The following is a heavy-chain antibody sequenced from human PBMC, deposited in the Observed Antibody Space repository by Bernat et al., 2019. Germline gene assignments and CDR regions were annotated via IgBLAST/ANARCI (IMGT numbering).Heavy chain of an antibody. V-gene: IGHV3-49*03. Sequence: EVQLVESGGGLVQPGRSLRLSCTASGFTFGDYAMSWFRQAPGKGLEWVGCIRSKAYGGTTEYAASVKGRFTISRDDSKSIAYLQMNSLKTEDTAVYYCTRVGPYCGGDCYDNWFDPWGQGTLVTVSS. D-gene: IGHD2-21*02. CDR3: TRVGPYCGGDCYDNWFDP. CDR2: IRSKAYGGTT. CDR1: GFTFGDYA. J-gene: IGHJ5*02.